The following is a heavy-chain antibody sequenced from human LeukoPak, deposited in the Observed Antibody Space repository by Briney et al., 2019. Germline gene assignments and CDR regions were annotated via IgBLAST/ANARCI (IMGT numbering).Heavy chain of an antibody. Sequence: PGGSLRLSCAASGFTFSSYWMSWVRQAPGKGLEWVANIKQDGSEKYYVDSVKGRFTIPRDNAKNSLYLQMNSLRAEDTAVYYCARDAGFLGRNSNGNFDYWGQGTLVTVSS. V-gene: IGHV3-7*01. CDR2: IKQDGSEK. CDR3: ARDAGFLGRNSNGNFDY. CDR1: GFTFSSYW. D-gene: IGHD3-3*01. J-gene: IGHJ4*02.